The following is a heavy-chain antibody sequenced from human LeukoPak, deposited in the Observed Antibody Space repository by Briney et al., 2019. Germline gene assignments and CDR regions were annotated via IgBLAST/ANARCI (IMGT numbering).Heavy chain of an antibody. CDR2: INDSGST. CDR1: GGSFSGHY. Sequence: TTSETLSLTCAVCGGSFSGHYWSWIRQPPGEGLEWIGEINDSGSTKYNPSLKSRVTISADTSKNQFSLKLSSVTAADTAVYYCAKNNWFDPWGQGTLVTVSS. V-gene: IGHV4-34*01. J-gene: IGHJ5*02. CDR3: AKNNWFDP.